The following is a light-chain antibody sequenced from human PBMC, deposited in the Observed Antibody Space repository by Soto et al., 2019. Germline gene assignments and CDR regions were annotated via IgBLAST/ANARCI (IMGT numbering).Light chain of an antibody. V-gene: IGKV3-15*01. CDR3: QQYNKCPVFT. CDR2: GAS. Sequence: IVMTQSPATLSVSPGERATLSCRASQSVASNLAWYQQRLGQAPRLLVYGASTRATGIPARFSGSGSGTEFTLTISSVQSEDFAVYYCQQYNKCPVFTFGPGTRVDIK. J-gene: IGKJ3*01. CDR1: QSVASN.